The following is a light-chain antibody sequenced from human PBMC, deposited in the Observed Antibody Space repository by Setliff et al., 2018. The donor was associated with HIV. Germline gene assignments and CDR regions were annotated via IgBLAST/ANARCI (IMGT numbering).Light chain of an antibody. CDR2: EIN. CDR3: GSCTSTSPCA. Sequence: QSALSQPDSVSASPGQSVSISCTGSGRDLGNFNFVYWYQQYPGDAPQLIIYEINNRPSGVSSLFSGSKSGNTASLTISDLQAQDEADYYCGSCTSTSPCAFGTGTKVTVL. CDR1: GRDLGNFNF. J-gene: IGLJ1*01. V-gene: IGLV2-14*01.